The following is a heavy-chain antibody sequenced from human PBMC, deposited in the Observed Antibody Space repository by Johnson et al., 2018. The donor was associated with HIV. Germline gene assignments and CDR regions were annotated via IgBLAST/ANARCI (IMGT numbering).Heavy chain of an antibody. CDR2: ISSSGSTI. Sequence: QVQLVESGGGLVQPGGSLRLSCAASGFTFSDYYMSWIRQAPGKGLEWVSYISSSGSTIYYADSVKGRFTISRDNAKKSLYLQMNSLRAEDTALYYCARGEYYYDSTAFDIWGQGTMVTVSS. J-gene: IGHJ3*02. CDR3: ARGEYYYDSTAFDI. CDR1: GFTFSDYY. D-gene: IGHD3-22*01. V-gene: IGHV3-11*01.